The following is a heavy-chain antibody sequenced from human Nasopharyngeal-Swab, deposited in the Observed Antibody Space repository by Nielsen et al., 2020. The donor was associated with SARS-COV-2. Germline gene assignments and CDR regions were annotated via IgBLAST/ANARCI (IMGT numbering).Heavy chain of an antibody. CDR2: IKVDGSEQ. CDR1: GCTLSDYW. D-gene: IGHD1-26*01. CDR3: ARDETQQIRGWGY. V-gene: IGHV3-7*01. J-gene: IGHJ4*02. Sequence: GEALKISCAASGCTLSDYWMAWVRQAPGKGLEWVADIKVDGSEQYYVDSVKGRFTVSRDNAKNSLYLQMNSLRAEDTAMYYCARDETQQIRGWGYWGQGTLVTVSS.